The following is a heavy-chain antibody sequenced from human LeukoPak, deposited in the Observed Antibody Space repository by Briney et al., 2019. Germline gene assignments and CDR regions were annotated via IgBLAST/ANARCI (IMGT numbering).Heavy chain of an antibody. V-gene: IGHV1-8*01. D-gene: IGHD1-26*01. J-gene: IGHJ4*02. CDR3: AIQPSGSYSDY. CDR2: MHPNSGNT. CDR1: GYTFTSYD. Sequence: ASVKVSCKASGYTFTSYDINWVRQATGKGLDWMGWMHPNSGNTGYAQKFQGRVTMTRNTSISTAYMELSSLRSEDMAVYYCAIQPSGSYSDYWGQGTLVTVSS.